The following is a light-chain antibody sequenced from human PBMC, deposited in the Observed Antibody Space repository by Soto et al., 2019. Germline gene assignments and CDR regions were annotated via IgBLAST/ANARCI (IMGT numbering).Light chain of an antibody. J-gene: IGKJ2*01. Sequence: DIQMTQSPTSLSASVGDRVTITCRATQDIDISLAWFQQRPGKAPRSLIYAASSLQRGVPSRFSGGGSGTEFTLTINTLQSDDFAIYYCQQYKTYPYTFGPGTRLDI. CDR1: QDIDIS. CDR3: QQYKTYPYT. CDR2: AAS. V-gene: IGKV1-16*01.